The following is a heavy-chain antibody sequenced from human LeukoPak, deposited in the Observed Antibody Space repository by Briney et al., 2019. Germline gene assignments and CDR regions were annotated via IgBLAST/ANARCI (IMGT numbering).Heavy chain of an antibody. CDR2: INPNSGGT. D-gene: IGHD2-15*01. V-gene: IGHV1-2*02. J-gene: IGHJ5*02. CDR3: ARSVAATPCNWFDP. CDR1: GYTFTDYY. Sequence: ASVKVSCRVSGYTFTDYYMHWVRQAPGQGLEWMGWINPNSGGTKYAQKFQGRVIMTRDITSAYMELSRLTSDDTAVYYCARSVAATPCNWFDPWGQGTLVTVSS.